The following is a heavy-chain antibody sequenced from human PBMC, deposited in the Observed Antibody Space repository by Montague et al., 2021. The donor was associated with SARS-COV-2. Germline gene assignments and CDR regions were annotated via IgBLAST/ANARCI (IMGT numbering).Heavy chain of an antibody. CDR3: ARGSRQWLVRPPHYYYFDY. Sequence: SETLSLTCAVYGGSFSPYYWSWIRQSPGKGLEWIGNIDHSGNTXXXPSXXXRVSISVDTSSSQFSLYLTSVTAADAAVYYCARGSRQWLVRPPHYYYFDYWGQGTLVTVSS. J-gene: IGHJ4*02. CDR1: GGSFSPYY. D-gene: IGHD6-19*01. V-gene: IGHV4-34*01. CDR2: IDHSGNT.